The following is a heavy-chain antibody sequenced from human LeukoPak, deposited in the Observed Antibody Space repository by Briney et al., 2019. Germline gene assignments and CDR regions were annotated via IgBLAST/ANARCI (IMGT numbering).Heavy chain of an antibody. CDR2: INHSGST. CDR1: GGSFSGYY. D-gene: IGHD3-22*01. CDR3: ARGGHDYYDSPGYTKYYFDY. Sequence: SETLSLTCAVYGGSFSGYYWSWIRQPPGKGLEWIGEINHSGSTNYNPSLKSRVTISVDTSKKQFSLRLSSVTAADTAVYYCARGGHDYYDSPGYTKYYFDYWGQGTLVTVSS. J-gene: IGHJ4*02. V-gene: IGHV4-34*01.